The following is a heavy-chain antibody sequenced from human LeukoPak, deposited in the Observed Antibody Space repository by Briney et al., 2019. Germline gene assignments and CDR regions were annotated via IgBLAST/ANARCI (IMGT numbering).Heavy chain of an antibody. CDR1: GGSISSSSYY. D-gene: IGHD4-17*01. CDR2: IYYSGST. V-gene: IGHV4-39*01. CDR3: ASAPYGDNDY. Sequence: IPSETLSLTCTVSGGSISSSSYYWGWIRQPPGKGLEWIGSIYYSGSTYYNPSLKSRVTISVDTSKNQFSLKLSSVTAADTAVYYCASAPYGDNDYWGQGTLVTVSS. J-gene: IGHJ4*02.